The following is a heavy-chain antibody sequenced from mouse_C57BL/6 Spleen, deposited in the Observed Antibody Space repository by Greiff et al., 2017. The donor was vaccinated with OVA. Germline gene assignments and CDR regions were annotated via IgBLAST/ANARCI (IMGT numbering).Heavy chain of an antibody. V-gene: IGHV1-22*01. J-gene: IGHJ3*01. D-gene: IGHD2-5*01. CDR2: INPNNGGT. Sequence: VQLQQSGPELVKPGASVKMSCKASGYTFTDYYMHWVKQSPGQSLEWIGYINPNNGGTSYNQKFKGKATLTVNKSSSTAYMVHRSLTSEDSAVYYCAGLGLYSNWFAYWGQGTLVTVSA. CDR1: GYTFTDYY. CDR3: AGLGLYSNWFAY.